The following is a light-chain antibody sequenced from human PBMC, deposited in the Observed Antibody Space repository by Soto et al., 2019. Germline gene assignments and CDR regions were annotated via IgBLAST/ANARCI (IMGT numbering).Light chain of an antibody. CDR1: QGISTL. CDR3: QHYNSYSEA. CDR2: DAS. V-gene: IGKV1-13*02. Sequence: AIQLTQSPSSLSASVGDRVTITCRASQGISTLLAWYQQKPGKAPKVLIYDASSLESGVPSRFSGSGSGTEFTLTISSLQPGDFATYYCQHYNSYSEAFGQGTKVDIK. J-gene: IGKJ1*01.